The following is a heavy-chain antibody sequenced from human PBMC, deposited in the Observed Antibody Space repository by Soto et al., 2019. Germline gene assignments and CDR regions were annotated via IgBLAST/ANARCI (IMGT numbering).Heavy chain of an antibody. CDR1: GGSISSYY. Sequence: QVQLQESGPGLVKPSETLSLTCTVSGGSISSYYWSWIRQPPGKGLEWIGYIYYSGSTNYNPSLKSRVTISVDTSKNQFSLKLSSVTAADTAVYYCATALVRFGELLFHYWGQGTLVTVSS. V-gene: IGHV4-59*01. J-gene: IGHJ4*02. CDR2: IYYSGST. CDR3: ATALVRFGELLFHY. D-gene: IGHD3-10*01.